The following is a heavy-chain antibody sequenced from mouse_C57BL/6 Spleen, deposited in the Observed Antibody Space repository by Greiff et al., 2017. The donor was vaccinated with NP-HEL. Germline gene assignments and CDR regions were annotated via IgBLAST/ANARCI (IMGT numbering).Heavy chain of an antibody. J-gene: IGHJ4*01. Sequence: LQESGAELARPGASVKMSCKASGYTFTSYTMHWVKQRPGQGLEWIGYINPSSGYTKYNQKFKDKATLTADKSSRTAYMQLSSLTSEDSAVYYCARGLDYGNYDAMDYWGQGTSVTVSS. CDR2: INPSSGYT. CDR3: ARGLDYGNYDAMDY. V-gene: IGHV1-4*01. D-gene: IGHD2-1*01. CDR1: GYTFTSYT.